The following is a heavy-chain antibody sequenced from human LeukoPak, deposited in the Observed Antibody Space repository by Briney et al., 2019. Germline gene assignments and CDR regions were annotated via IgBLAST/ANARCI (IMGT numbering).Heavy chain of an antibody. CDR1: GFTFSRCS. D-gene: IGHD3-22*01. CDR3: ARDPTTYYYDSSGLFFDY. J-gene: IGHJ4*02. Sequence: PGGSLRLSRAASGFTFSRCSMNWVRQAPGKGLEWVSSISSSSSYIFYADSVKGRFTISRDNAKNSLYLQMNSLRAEDTAVYYCARDPTTYYYDSSGLFFDYWGQGTLITVSS. CDR2: ISSSSSYI. V-gene: IGHV3-21*01.